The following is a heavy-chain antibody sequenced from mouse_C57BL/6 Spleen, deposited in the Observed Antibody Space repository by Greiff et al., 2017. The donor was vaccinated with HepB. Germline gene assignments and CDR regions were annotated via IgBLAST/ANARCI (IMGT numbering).Heavy chain of an antibody. CDR1: GFTFSDYG. J-gene: IGHJ3*01. D-gene: IGHD1-1*01. V-gene: IGHV5-17*03. CDR3: AGSYGSSPAWFAY. CDR2: ISSGSSTI. Sequence: EVKLVESGGGLVKPGGSLKLSCAASGFTFSDYGMHWVRQAPAKGLEWVAYISSGSSTIYYADTVKGRFTISRDNAKNTLFLQMTSLRSEDTAMYYCAGSYGSSPAWFAYWGQGTLVTVSA.